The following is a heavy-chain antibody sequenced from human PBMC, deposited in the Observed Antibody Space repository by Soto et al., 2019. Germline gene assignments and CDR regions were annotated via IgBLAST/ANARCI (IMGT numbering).Heavy chain of an antibody. V-gene: IGHV1-69*02. J-gene: IGHJ4*02. CDR3: ANNYGSGSTHFDY. D-gene: IGHD3-10*01. Sequence: KFQGRVTISADKSTSTVYMDLRSLRSEDTAVYYCANNYGSGSTHFDYWGQGTLVTVSS.